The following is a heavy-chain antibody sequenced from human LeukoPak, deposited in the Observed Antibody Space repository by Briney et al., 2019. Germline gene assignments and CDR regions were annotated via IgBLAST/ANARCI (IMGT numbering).Heavy chain of an antibody. CDR1: GFTFSSYS. D-gene: IGHD2-2*01. CDR3: ARGGAQLPPNWFDP. J-gene: IGHJ5*02. Sequence: GSLRLSCAASGFTFSSYSIRWVRQAPGKGLEWVSSISSYSDFIYYADSVKGRFTISRDNAKNSLYLQMNSLRAEDTAVYYCARGGAQLPPNWFDPWGQGTLVTVSS. CDR2: ISSYSDFI. V-gene: IGHV3-21*01.